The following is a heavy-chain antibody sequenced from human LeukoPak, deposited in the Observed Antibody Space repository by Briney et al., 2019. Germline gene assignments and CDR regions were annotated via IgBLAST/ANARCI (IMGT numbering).Heavy chain of an antibody. CDR1: GGSISSSSYY. Sequence: PSETLSLTCTVSGGSISSSSYYWGWIRQPPGKGLEWIGSIYYSGSTYYNPSLKSRVTISVDTSKNQFSLKLSSVTAADTAVYYCASLYGDHAYVGYWGQGTLVTVSS. D-gene: IGHD4-17*01. J-gene: IGHJ4*02. V-gene: IGHV4-39*01. CDR2: IYYSGST. CDR3: ASLYGDHAYVGY.